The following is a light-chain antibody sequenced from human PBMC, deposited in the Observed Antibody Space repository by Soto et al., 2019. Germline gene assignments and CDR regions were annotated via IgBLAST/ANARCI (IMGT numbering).Light chain of an antibody. CDR1: QPVRSNY. Sequence: EVVLTPSPGTLSLSPGERATLSCRASQPVRSNYFAWYQQKAGQAPRLLIYVASSRATGIPDRFSGRRSEKDFTLTISRLEPEDFSVYYCHQYGRSAGFAFGPGNKVYIK. CDR2: VAS. V-gene: IGKV3-20*01. CDR3: HQYGRSAGFA. J-gene: IGKJ3*01.